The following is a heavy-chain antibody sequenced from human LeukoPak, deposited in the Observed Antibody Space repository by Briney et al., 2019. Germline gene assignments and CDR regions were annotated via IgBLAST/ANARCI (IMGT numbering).Heavy chain of an antibody. CDR3: ARVISSASCALDY. Sequence: GGSLRLSCAASGFTFSNYNMNWVRQAPGMGLEWVSYISDSGRIIYYTDSVKGRFPISRDNAKNSLYLQMDSLSVEDTAVYYCARVISSASCALDYWGQGTLVTVSS. CDR1: GFTFSNYN. V-gene: IGHV3-48*04. D-gene: IGHD2-2*01. CDR2: ISDSGRII. J-gene: IGHJ4*02.